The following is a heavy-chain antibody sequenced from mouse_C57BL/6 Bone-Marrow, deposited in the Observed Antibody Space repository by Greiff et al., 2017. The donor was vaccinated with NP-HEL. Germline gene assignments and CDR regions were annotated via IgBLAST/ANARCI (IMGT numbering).Heavy chain of an antibody. CDR3: ARRGLRSFFDY. CDR2: INPYNGGT. D-gene: IGHD1-1*01. CDR1: GYTFTDYY. Sequence: VQLQQSGPVLVKPGASVKMSCKASGYTFTDYYMNWVKQSHGKSLEWIGVINPYNGGTSYNQKFKGKATLTVDKSSSTAYMELNSLTSEDSAVYYCARRGLRSFFDYWGQGTTLTVSS. J-gene: IGHJ2*01. V-gene: IGHV1-19*01.